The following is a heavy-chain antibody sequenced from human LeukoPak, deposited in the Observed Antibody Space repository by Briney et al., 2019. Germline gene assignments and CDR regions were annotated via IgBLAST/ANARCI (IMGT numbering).Heavy chain of an antibody. D-gene: IGHD1-26*01. CDR2: IKAKAHGGTT. CDR3: TTDGVGIEGATFDY. J-gene: IGHJ4*02. Sequence: GGSLRLSCAASGFTFSNYGMHWVRQAPGKGLEWVGRIKAKAHGGTTDYAAPAKGRFTISRDDSKNTLYLQMNSLKTEDTAVYYCTTDGVGIEGATFDYWGQGTLVTVSS. V-gene: IGHV3-15*01. CDR1: GFTFSNYG.